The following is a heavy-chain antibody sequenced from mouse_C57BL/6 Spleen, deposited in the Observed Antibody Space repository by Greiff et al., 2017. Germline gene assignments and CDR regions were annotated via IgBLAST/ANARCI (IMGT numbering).Heavy chain of an antibody. Sequence: QVQLKQSGAELMKPGASVKLSCKATGYTFTGYWIEWVKQRPGHGLEWIGEILPGSGSTNYNEKFKGKATFTADTSSNTAYMQLSSLTTEDSAIYYGARPSPPLRYGSSWYFDVWGTGTTVTVSS. D-gene: IGHD1-1*01. CDR1: GYTFTGYW. V-gene: IGHV1-9*01. CDR2: ILPGSGST. J-gene: IGHJ1*03. CDR3: ARPSPPLRYGSSWYFDV.